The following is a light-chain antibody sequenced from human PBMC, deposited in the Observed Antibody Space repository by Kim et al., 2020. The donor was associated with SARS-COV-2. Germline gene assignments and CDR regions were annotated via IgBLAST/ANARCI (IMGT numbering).Light chain of an antibody. CDR3: ETWDSNTYWV. CDR1: SGHSSYI. CDR2: LEGSGSY. Sequence: SVKLTCTLSSGHSSYIIAWHQQQPGKAPRYLMKLEGSGSYNKGSGVPDRFSGSSSGADRYLTISNLQSEDEADYYCETWDSNTYWVFGGGTKVTVL. V-gene: IGLV4-60*03. J-gene: IGLJ3*02.